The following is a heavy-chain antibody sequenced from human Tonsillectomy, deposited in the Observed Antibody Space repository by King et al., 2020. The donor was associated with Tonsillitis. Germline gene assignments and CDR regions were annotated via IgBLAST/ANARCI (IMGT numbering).Heavy chain of an antibody. J-gene: IGHJ4*02. D-gene: IGHD3-22*01. CDR2: ITSKTDGGTT. CDR1: GFPFSNAW. V-gene: IGHV3-15*01. Sequence: DVQLVESGGGLVKPGGSLRLSCAASGFPFSNAWMSWVRQAPGKGLEWVGRITSKTDGGTTDYAAPVKGRFTITRDDSKNTLYLQMNSLKTEDTAVYYCTTDASSGTHWGQGTLVTVSS. CDR3: TTDASSGTH.